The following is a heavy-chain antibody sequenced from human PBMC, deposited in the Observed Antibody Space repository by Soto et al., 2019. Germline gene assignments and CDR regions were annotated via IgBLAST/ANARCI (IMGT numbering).Heavy chain of an antibody. J-gene: IGHJ4*02. D-gene: IGHD1-1*01. CDR3: VSRNHNNWFFDF. V-gene: IGHV3-64D*08. Sequence: EVQLVESGGGLVQPGGSLRLSCSASGFSFSSYAMHWVRLAPGKGLEYVSAISGNGVNTYYADSVKGRFTISRDNSKNTLYLHMYSLRAEDAAVYYCVSRNHNNWFFDFWGQGTLVTVSS. CDR1: GFSFSSYA. CDR2: ISGNGVNT.